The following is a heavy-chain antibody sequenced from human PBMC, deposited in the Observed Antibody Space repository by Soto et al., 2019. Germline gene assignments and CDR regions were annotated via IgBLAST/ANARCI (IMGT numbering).Heavy chain of an antibody. D-gene: IGHD3-10*01. Sequence: SETLSLTCAAYGGSFSDYYWSWIRQPPGKALEWIGEINHGGSTNYNPSLKSRVTISVDTSKNQFSLKLSSVTAADTALYYCAKGRGGSGSLTPRVDFWGQGTLVTVSS. V-gene: IGHV4-34*01. CDR2: INHGGST. J-gene: IGHJ4*02. CDR3: AKGRGGSGSLTPRVDF. CDR1: GGSFSDYY.